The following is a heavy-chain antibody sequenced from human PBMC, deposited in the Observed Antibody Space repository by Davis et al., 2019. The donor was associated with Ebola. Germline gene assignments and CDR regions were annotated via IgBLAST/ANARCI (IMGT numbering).Heavy chain of an antibody. CDR2: ISYDGSNK. J-gene: IGHJ4*02. V-gene: IGHV3-30*04. Sequence: GGSLRLSCAASGFTFSSYAMHWVRQAPGKGLEWVAVISYDGSNKYYADSVKGRFTISRDNSKNTLYLQMNSLRAEDTAVYYCATQRGSFYPIDYWGQGTLVTVSS. CDR3: ATQRGSFYPIDY. CDR1: GFTFSSYA. D-gene: IGHD1-26*01.